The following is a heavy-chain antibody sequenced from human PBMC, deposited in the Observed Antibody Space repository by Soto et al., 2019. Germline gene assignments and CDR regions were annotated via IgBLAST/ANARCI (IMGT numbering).Heavy chain of an antibody. CDR1: GFTFNSNW. V-gene: IGHV3-7*01. CDR2: INQDGSEK. J-gene: IGHJ4*02. CDR3: SKSLDY. Sequence: GGSLRLSCAASGFTFNSNWMGWVRQAPGKGLEWVANINQDGSEKNYVDSVKGRFTISRDNAKNSLYLQMSSLTAEDSALYYCSKSLDYWGQGALVTVSS.